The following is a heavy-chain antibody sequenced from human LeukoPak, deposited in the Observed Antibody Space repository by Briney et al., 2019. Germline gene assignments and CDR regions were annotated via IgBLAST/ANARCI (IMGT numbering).Heavy chain of an antibody. D-gene: IGHD2-2*01. Sequence: GASVKVSCKASGYTFTSYDINWVRQATGQGLEWMGWMNPNSGNTGYAQKFQGRVTMTRNTSISTAYMELSSLRSEDTAVYYCAREVRYCSSTSCYLYYFDYWGQGTLVTVSS. V-gene: IGHV1-8*01. CDR2: MNPNSGNT. J-gene: IGHJ4*02. CDR1: GYTFTSYD. CDR3: AREVRYCSSTSCYLYYFDY.